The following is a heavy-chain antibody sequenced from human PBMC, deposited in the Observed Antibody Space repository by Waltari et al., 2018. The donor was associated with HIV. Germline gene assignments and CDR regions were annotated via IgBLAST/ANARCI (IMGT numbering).Heavy chain of an antibody. V-gene: IGHV1-46*01. J-gene: IGHJ2*01. CDR2: IKPSGGST. Sequence: QVQLVQSGAEVKKPGASVKVSCKASGYTFTSYYMHWVRQAPGQGLEWMGIIKPSGGSTSYAQKCQGRVTMTRDTSTSTVYMELSSLRSEDTVVYYCARKDSRNGYFDLWGRGTLVTVSS. CDR3: ARKDSRNGYFDL. D-gene: IGHD3-22*01. CDR1: GYTFTSYY.